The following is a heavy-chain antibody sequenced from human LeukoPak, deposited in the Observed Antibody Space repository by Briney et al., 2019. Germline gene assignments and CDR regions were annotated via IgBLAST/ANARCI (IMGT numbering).Heavy chain of an antibody. D-gene: IGHD3-10*01. V-gene: IGHV4-39*02. J-gene: IGHJ5*02. CDR2: VYYTGST. Sequence: SETLPLTCTVSGDSVTSGGFYWAWLRQPPGRGLEWISTVYYTGSTYYNPSLNSRVTISIDTSKNHFSLKLRSVVAPDTAVYYCARHSGSGSLSRPFDPWGQGTLVTVSS. CDR1: GDSVTSGGFY. CDR3: ARHSGSGSLSRPFDP.